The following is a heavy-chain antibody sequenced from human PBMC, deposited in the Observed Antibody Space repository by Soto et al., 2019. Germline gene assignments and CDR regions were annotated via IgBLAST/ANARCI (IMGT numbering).Heavy chain of an antibody. CDR1: GGSISSYY. CDR2: IYTRGST. D-gene: IGHD6-19*01. CDR3: ARDHGAVTGTGNYYGMDV. V-gene: IGHV4-4*07. J-gene: IGHJ6*02. Sequence: ASETLSLTCTVSGGSISSYYWSWIRQPAGKGLEWIGRIYTRGSTNYSPSLKSRVTMSVDTSKNQFSLKLSSVTAADTAMYYCARDHGAVTGTGNYYGMDVWGQGTTVTASS.